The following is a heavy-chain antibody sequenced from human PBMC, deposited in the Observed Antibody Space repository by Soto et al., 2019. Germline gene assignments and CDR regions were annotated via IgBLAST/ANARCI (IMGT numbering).Heavy chain of an antibody. CDR3: ARDPPRSIAVAGYYYYGMDV. V-gene: IGHV3-48*02. J-gene: IGHJ6*02. D-gene: IGHD6-19*01. CDR2: ITSSSDTI. Sequence: GGSLRLSCAASGFTFSSFHMNWVRQAPGRGLEWVAYITSSSDTIYYSDSVKGRFTISRDNGKNSLFLQMNSLRDEDTAVYYCARDPPRSIAVAGYYYYGMDVWGQGTTVTVSS. CDR1: GFTFSSFH.